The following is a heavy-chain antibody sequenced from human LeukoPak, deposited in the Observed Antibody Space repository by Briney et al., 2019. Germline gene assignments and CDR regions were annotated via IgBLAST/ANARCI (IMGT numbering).Heavy chain of an antibody. CDR1: GYTFTSYG. J-gene: IGHJ5*02. Sequence: GASVKVSCKASGYTFTSYGISWVRQAPGQGLEWMGRISAYNGNTNYAQKLQGRVTMTTDTSTSTAYMELRSLRSDDTAVYYCARDFNGIDIVVVVAATNWFDPWGQATLVTVSS. CDR3: ARDFNGIDIVVVVAATNWFDP. V-gene: IGHV1-18*01. D-gene: IGHD2-15*01. CDR2: ISAYNGNT.